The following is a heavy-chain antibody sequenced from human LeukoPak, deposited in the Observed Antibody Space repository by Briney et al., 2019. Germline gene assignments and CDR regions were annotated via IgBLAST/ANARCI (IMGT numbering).Heavy chain of an antibody. CDR1: GYTFNSYG. D-gene: IGHD3-9*01. CDR3: ARGVLRYFDWLETIWYFDL. Sequence: ASVKVSCKASGYTFNSYGISWVRQAPGQGLEWMGWISAYNGNTNYAQKLQGRVTMTTDTSTSTAYMELRSLRSDDTAVYYCARGVLRYFDWLETIWYFDLWGRGTLVTVSS. V-gene: IGHV1-18*01. J-gene: IGHJ2*01. CDR2: ISAYNGNT.